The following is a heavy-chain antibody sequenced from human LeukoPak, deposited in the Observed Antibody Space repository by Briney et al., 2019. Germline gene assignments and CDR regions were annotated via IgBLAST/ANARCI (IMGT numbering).Heavy chain of an antibody. V-gene: IGHV4-59*01. Sequence: PSDTLSLTCTVSGYSITTYYWSWVRQSPGKGLEWFGYIYHSGSTNYNPSLKSQVTISVDTSKNQFSQKLSSVTAADTAVYYCARTYSSSWTPYYFDYWGQGILVTVSS. CDR3: ARTYSSSWTPYYFDY. J-gene: IGHJ4*02. CDR2: IYHSGST. D-gene: IGHD6-6*01. CDR1: GYSITTYY.